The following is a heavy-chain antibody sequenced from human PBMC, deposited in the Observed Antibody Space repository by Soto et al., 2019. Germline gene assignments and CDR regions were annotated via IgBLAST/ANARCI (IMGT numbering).Heavy chain of an antibody. V-gene: IGHV4-39*01. D-gene: IGHD2-2*01. CDR3: SRLTNARPGDD. CDR1: GGSITSSNYH. J-gene: IGHJ4*02. Sequence: QVQLQESGPGLVKPSEALSLTCTVSGGSITSSNYHWGWSRQPPGKGLEWIGTIYYSGNTYYNPSLNCLATMSVHASKNQFSLTLLYVAVADTAVYYCSRLTNARPGDDRGQGTLVTVSS. CDR2: IYYSGNT.